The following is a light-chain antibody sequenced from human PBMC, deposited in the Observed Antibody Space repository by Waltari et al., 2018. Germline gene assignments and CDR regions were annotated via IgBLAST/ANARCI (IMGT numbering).Light chain of an antibody. J-gene: IGKJ3*01. CDR3: QQTYSTPLT. V-gene: IGKV1-39*01. CDR2: AAS. Sequence: DIQMTQSPSSLSASVGDRVTITCRASQSISSYLNWYHQKPGKVPKLLIYAASNLQSGVPSRFSGSGSGTDFTLTISSLQPEDFATYYCQQTYSTPLTFGPGTNVDIK. CDR1: QSISSY.